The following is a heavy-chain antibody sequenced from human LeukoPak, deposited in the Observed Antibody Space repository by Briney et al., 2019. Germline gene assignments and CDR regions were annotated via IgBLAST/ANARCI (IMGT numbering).Heavy chain of an antibody. Sequence: GGSLRLSCEVSGFTGRSDFMSWVRQAPGKGLECVSLISSEGFTYYADSVKGRFTISRDNSKSTLYLQMNSLRSEDTALYYCATARGSHWGQGTLVTASS. J-gene: IGHJ4*02. D-gene: IGHD3-16*01. CDR3: ATARGSH. V-gene: IGHV3-66*02. CDR1: GFTGRSDF. CDR2: ISSEGFT.